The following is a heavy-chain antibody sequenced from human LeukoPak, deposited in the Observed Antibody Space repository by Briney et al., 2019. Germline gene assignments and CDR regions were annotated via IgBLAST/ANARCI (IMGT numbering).Heavy chain of an antibody. Sequence: QTGGSLRLSCAPSGFTFSGYSMNWVRQAPGKGLEWISSITPSSTTIHYADSAKGRFTISRDNAKDSLYLQMNGLGVEDTAVYYCARDPGPTFNIYYFQYMDVWGIGTTVTVSS. D-gene: IGHD2/OR15-2a*01. CDR3: ARDPGPTFNIYYFQYMDV. CDR2: ITPSSTTI. V-gene: IGHV3-48*04. CDR1: GFTFSGYS. J-gene: IGHJ6*03.